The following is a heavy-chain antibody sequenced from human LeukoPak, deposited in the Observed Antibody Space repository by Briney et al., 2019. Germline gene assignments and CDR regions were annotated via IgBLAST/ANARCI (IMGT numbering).Heavy chain of an antibody. CDR2: FVGGDTT. CDR3: AKQARYSNFWSGYLYYFDY. J-gene: IGHJ4*02. Sequence: GGSLRLSCAASGFTFNNYAASWVRQAPGKGLECVSAFVGGDTTYYADSVKGRFTISRDNSRNTLYLQMNTLRAEDTAIYYCAKQARYSNFWSGYLYYFDYWGQGTLVTVSS. V-gene: IGHV3-23*01. CDR1: GFTFNNYA. D-gene: IGHD3-3*01.